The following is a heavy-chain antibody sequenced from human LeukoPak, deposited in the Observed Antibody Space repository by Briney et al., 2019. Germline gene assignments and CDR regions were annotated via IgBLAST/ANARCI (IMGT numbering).Heavy chain of an antibody. CDR2: IYYSGST. V-gene: IGHV4-39*07. D-gene: IGHD3-9*01. Sequence: SETLSLTCTVSGGSISSSSYYWGWIRQPPGKGLEWIGSIYYSGSTYYNPSLKSRVTISVDTSKDQFSLKLSSVTAAETAVYYCARVGDILTGYVSEVWYWGQGTLVTVSS. CDR3: ARVGDILTGYVSEVWY. CDR1: GGSISSSSYY. J-gene: IGHJ4*02.